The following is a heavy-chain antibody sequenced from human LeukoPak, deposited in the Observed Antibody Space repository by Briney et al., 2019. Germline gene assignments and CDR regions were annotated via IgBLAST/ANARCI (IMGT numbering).Heavy chain of an antibody. CDR2: INHSGST. J-gene: IGHJ4*02. D-gene: IGHD6-13*01. V-gene: IGHV4-4*02. CDR1: GGSISSSNW. CDR3: ATVSEYSSSWYGEFDY. Sequence: PSGTLSLTCAVSGGSISSSNWWSWIRQPPGKGLEWIGEINHSGSTNYNPSLKSRVTISVDTSKNQFSLKLSSVTAADTAVYYCATVSEYSSSWYGEFDYWGQGTLVTVSS.